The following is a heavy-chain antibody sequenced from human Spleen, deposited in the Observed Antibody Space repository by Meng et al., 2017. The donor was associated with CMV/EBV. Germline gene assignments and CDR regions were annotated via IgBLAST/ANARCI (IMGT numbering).Heavy chain of an antibody. J-gene: IGHJ5*02. Sequence: GESLKISCAASGFTVSSNYMSWVRQAPGKGLEWVANIKQDGSEKYYVDSVKGRFTISRDNAKNSLYLQMNSLRAEDTAVYYCARDGPSSNYPNWFDPWGQGTLVTVSS. CDR2: IKQDGSEK. D-gene: IGHD4-11*01. V-gene: IGHV3-7*01. CDR1: GFTVSSNY. CDR3: ARDGPSSNYPNWFDP.